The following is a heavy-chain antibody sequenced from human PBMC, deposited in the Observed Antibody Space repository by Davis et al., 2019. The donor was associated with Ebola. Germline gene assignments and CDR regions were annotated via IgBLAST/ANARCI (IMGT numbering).Heavy chain of an antibody. V-gene: IGHV1-8*01. CDR1: GYTFTSYD. J-gene: IGHJ6*02. CDR2: INPYSANT. Sequence: ASVKVSCKATGYTFTSYDVNWVRQATGQGLEWMGWINPYSANTGYAQNFRGRVTMTRNTSISTAFLEVSSLRSEDTAVYFCARGGMGSHDTYYGLDVWGQGTTVTVS. D-gene: IGHD3-10*01. CDR3: ARGGMGSHDTYYGLDV.